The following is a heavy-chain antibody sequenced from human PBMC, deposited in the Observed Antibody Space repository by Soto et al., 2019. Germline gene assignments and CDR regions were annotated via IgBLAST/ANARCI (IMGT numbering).Heavy chain of an antibody. CDR3: ARRWVRQQHYYYYGMDV. CDR1: GYTFTSYG. CDR2: ISAYNGNT. J-gene: IGHJ6*02. Sequence: QVQLVQSGAEVKKPGASVKVSCKASGYTFTSYGISWVRQAPGQGLEWMGWISAYNGNTNYAQKLQGRVTMTTDTSTSTAYMELRSLRSDDTAVYYCARRWVRQQHYYYYGMDVWGQGTTVTVSS. D-gene: IGHD6-13*01. V-gene: IGHV1-18*01.